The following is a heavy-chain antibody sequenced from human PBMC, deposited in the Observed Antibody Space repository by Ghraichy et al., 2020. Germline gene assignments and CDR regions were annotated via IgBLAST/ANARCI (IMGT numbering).Heavy chain of an antibody. D-gene: IGHD5-18*01. Sequence: SGPTLVKPTQTLTLTCTFSGFSLVTSAAGIGWVRQPPGDALEWLALIYWNDDKRYRPSLRSRLTITKNTSRNQVVLTMTNVSPVDTATYFCAHVIRGYNYLFIQGYYFYMDFWGRGTPVTVSS. V-gene: IGHV2-5*01. CDR3: AHVIRGYNYLFIQGYYFYMDF. J-gene: IGHJ6*04. CDR2: IYWNDDK. CDR1: GFSLVTSAAG.